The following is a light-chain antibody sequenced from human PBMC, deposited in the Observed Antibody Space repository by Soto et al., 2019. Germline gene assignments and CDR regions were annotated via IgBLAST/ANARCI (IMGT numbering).Light chain of an antibody. V-gene: IGKV3-15*01. CDR3: QQYNNWPPYT. J-gene: IGKJ2*01. CDR2: GAS. CDR1: QNIGSN. Sequence: EVVMTQSPATLSASPGEIVILSCRASQNIGSNLAWYQQRPGQAPRLLMYGASTRATETPARFSGSRSATDFTLTISSLQSEDFAVYYCQQYNNWPPYTFGQGTKLEIK.